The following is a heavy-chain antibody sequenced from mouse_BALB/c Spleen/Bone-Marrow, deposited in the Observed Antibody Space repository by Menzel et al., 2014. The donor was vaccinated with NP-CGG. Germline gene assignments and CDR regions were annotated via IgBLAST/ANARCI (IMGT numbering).Heavy chain of an antibody. CDR2: ISNLAYSI. V-gene: IGHV5-15*02. D-gene: IGHD2-3*01. CDR1: GFTFGDYG. CDR3: ARADGCPGGFAY. J-gene: IGHJ3*01. Sequence: EVQLVESGGGLVQPGGSRKLSCAASGFTFGDYGMAWVRQAPGKGPEWVASISNLAYSIYYADTVTGRFTISRENAKNTLYLEMSSLRSEDTAMYYCARADGCPGGFAYWGQGTLVTVSA.